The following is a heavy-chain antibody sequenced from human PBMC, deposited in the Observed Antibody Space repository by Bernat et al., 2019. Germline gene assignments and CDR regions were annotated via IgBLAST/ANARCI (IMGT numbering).Heavy chain of an antibody. V-gene: IGHV3-15*01. D-gene: IGHD5-12*01. CDR1: GFTFSNAW. Sequence: EVQLVESGGGLVKPGGSLRLSCAASGFTFSNAWMSWVRQAPGKGLEWVGRIKSKTDGGTTDYAAPVKGRFTISRDDSKNTLYLQMNSLKTEDTAVYYCARDIDSGYDSSPFDYWGQGTLVTVSS. CDR3: ARDIDSGYDSSPFDY. CDR2: IKSKTDGGTT. J-gene: IGHJ4*02.